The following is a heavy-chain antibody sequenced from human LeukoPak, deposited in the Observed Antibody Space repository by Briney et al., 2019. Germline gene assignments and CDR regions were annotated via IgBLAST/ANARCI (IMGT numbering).Heavy chain of an antibody. CDR2: IDPNSGDT. V-gene: IGHV1-2*02. CDR3: ARSGSTGYSLDY. CDR1: VYSFTVYF. J-gene: IGHJ4*02. D-gene: IGHD3-22*01. Sequence: ASVTVSFTASVYSFTVYFIHWVRQAPGQGLEWMGCIDPNSGDTKYAQKFQGRVSMPRDTSTRTAYMELSRLRSDDTAVYFCARSGSTGYSLDYWGQGTLVTVSS.